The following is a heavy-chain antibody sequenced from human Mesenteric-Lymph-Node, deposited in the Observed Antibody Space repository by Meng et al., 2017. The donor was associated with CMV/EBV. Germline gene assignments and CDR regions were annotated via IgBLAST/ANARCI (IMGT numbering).Heavy chain of an antibody. J-gene: IGHJ4*02. CDR3: ARVRGLGYCSSTSCPRPFDY. CDR1: SYW. CDR2: INSDGSST. D-gene: IGHD2-2*01. V-gene: IGHV3-74*01. Sequence: SYWMHWVRQDPGKGLVWVSRINSDGSSTSYADSVKGRFTISRDNAKNTLYLQMNSLRAEDTAVYYCARVRGLGYCSSTSCPRPFDYWGQGTLVTVSS.